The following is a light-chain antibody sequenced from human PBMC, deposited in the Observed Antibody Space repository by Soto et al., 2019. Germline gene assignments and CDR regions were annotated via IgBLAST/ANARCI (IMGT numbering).Light chain of an antibody. Sequence: EVVLTQCPGTVCLSPGERATLSCRASQSVSNNYFAWYQQKPGQAPRLLIFGSSDRATGIPDRFSGSGSGTDFTLTISRLEPEDFAVYYCQQYGSSPPYTFGQGTKLEIK. CDR3: QQYGSSPPYT. CDR1: QSVSNNY. V-gene: IGKV3-20*01. CDR2: GSS. J-gene: IGKJ2*01.